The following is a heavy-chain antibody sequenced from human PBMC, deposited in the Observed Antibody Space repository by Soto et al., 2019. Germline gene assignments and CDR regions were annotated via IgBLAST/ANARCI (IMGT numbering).Heavy chain of an antibody. D-gene: IGHD3-9*01. V-gene: IGHV3-23*01. Sequence: EVQLLQSGGGLVQPGGSLRLSCVGSGFTFKNYAMIWVRQAPGKGLEWVSGISGSGGSSYYTDSVKGRFTVSRDNFNHTLNLQMNGLRAEDTAMYYCAKVRTGILAGYWGDGFHIWSQGTMVSVSS. J-gene: IGHJ3*02. CDR1: GFTFKNYA. CDR2: ISGSGGSS. CDR3: AKVRTGILAGYWGDGFHI.